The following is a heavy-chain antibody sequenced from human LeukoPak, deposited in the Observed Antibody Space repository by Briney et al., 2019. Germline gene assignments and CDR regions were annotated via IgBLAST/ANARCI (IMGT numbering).Heavy chain of an antibody. J-gene: IGHJ4*01. CDR2: ISSSGTTT. D-gene: IGHD2-21*02. CDR3: ASPRGVMTAGPFFDN. Sequence: PGRSLRLSCAASGFTFSSYGMHWVRQAPGKGLEWVSYISSSGTTTHYADSVKGRFSISRDNAKNSLFLQMNSLRAEDTAVYYCASPRGVMTAGPFFDNWGQGTLVTVSS. V-gene: IGHV3-48*04. CDR1: GFTFSSYG.